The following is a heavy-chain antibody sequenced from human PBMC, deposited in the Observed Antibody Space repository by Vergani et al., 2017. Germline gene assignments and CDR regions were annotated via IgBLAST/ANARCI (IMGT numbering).Heavy chain of an antibody. CDR3: ATFLLHTYGMDV. J-gene: IGHJ6*02. Sequence: QVQLVESGGGVVQPGRSLRLSCAASGFTFSDYYMSWIRQAPGKGLEWVSYISSSGSTIYYADSVKGRFTISRDNAKNSLYLQMNSLRAEDTAVYYCATFLLHTYGMDVWGQGTTVTVSS. CDR2: ISSSGSTI. D-gene: IGHD2-15*01. V-gene: IGHV3-11*01. CDR1: GFTFSDYY.